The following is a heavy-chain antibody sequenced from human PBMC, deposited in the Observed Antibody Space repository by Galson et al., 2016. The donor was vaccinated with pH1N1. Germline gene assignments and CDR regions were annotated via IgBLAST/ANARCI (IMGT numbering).Heavy chain of an antibody. CDR1: GYTFNGYN. CDR3: AKAGAVLRYFDWFFDAFVI. CDR2: IDPRNDET. D-gene: IGHD3-9*01. Sequence: SVKVSCKASGYTFNGYNIHWVRQAPGQGLEWMGGIDPRNDETNYAQKLQGRVTMTKDTSITTVYMELSSLRSEDTAVYYCAKAGAVLRYFDWFFDAFVIWGQATMVVASS. V-gene: IGHV1-2*02. J-gene: IGHJ3*02.